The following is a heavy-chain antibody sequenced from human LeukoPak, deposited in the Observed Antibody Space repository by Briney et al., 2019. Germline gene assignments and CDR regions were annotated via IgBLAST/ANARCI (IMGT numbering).Heavy chain of an antibody. V-gene: IGHV4-4*07. CDR3: ARSGYCSSTSCYNTGYFDY. Sequence: PSETLSLTCTVSGGSIGSYYWSWIRQPAGKGLEWIGRIYTSGSTNYNPSLKSRVTMSVDTSKNQFSLKLSSVTAADTAVYYCARSGYCSSTSCYNTGYFDYWGQGTLVTVSS. D-gene: IGHD2-2*02. CDR1: GGSIGSYY. CDR2: IYTSGST. J-gene: IGHJ4*02.